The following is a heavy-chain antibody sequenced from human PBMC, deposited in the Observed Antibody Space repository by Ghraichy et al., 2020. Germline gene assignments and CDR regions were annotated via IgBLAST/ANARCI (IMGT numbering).Heavy chain of an antibody. CDR2: INSDGSST. J-gene: IGHJ6*02. D-gene: IGHD3-10*01. V-gene: IGHV3-74*01. CDR3: ARDDYGSGSYYYYYGMDV. Sequence: GGSLRLSCGASGFTFSSYWIHWVRQAPGKGLVWVSRINSDGSSTTYADSVKGRFTISRDNAKNTLFLQMNSLRAEDTAGYYCARDDYGSGSYYYYYGMDVWGQGTTVTVSS. CDR1: GFTFSSYW.